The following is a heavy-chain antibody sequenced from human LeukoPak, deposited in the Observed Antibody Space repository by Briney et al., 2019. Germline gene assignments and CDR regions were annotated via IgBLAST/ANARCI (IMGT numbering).Heavy chain of an antibody. CDR1: GGTFSSYA. CDR2: IIPIFGTA. D-gene: IGHD3-16*02. Sequence: SVKVSCKASGGTFSSYAISWVRQAPGQELEWMGGIIPIFGTANYAQKFQGRVTITADESTSTAYMELSSLRSEDTAVYYCARVMITFGGVIDYNWFDPWGQGALVTVSS. V-gene: IGHV1-69*13. J-gene: IGHJ5*02. CDR3: ARVMITFGGVIDYNWFDP.